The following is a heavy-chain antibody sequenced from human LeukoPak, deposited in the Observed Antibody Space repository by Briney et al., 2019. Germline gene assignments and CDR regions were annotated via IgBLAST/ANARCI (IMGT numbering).Heavy chain of an antibody. CDR3: ARENSLRANWNDDDRPFDY. V-gene: IGHV3-20*04. Sequence: GGSLRLSCAASGFTFDDYGMSWVRQAPGKGLEWVSGINWNGGSTGYADSVKGRFTISRDNAKNSLYLQMNSLRAEDTALYYCARENSLRANWNDDDRPFDYWGQGTLVTVSS. J-gene: IGHJ4*02. CDR1: GFTFDDYG. CDR2: INWNGGST. D-gene: IGHD1-1*01.